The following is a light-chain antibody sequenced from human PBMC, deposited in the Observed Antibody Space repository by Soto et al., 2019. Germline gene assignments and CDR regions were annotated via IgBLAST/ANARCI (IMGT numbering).Light chain of an antibody. CDR2: GAS. CDR1: SSNIGSTYD. J-gene: IGLJ3*02. CDR3: QSYDSGLSVWV. V-gene: IGLV1-40*01. Sequence: QSVLTHPPSMSGAPGQSVTISCTGSSSNIGSTYDVHWYQHLPGRAPKLLIYGASYRPSGVSDRFSGSKSGTSASLAIAGLQADDESDYYCQSYDSGLSVWVFGGGTKVTVL.